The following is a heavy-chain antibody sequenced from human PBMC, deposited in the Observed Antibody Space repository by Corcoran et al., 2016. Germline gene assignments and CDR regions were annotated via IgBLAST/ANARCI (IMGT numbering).Heavy chain of an antibody. Sequence: QVQLQQWGAGLLKPSETLSLTCAVYGGSFSGYYWSWIRQPPGKGLEWIGETNHSGSTNYNPSLKSRVTISVDTSKNQFSLKLSSVTAADTAVYYCARDVRWLQDAFDIWGQGTMVTVSS. CDR2: TNHSGST. V-gene: IGHV4-34*01. D-gene: IGHD5-12*01. J-gene: IGHJ3*02. CDR1: GGSFSGYY. CDR3: ARDVRWLQDAFDI.